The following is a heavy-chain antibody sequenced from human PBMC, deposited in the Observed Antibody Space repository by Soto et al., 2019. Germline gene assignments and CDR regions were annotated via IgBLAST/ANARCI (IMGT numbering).Heavy chain of an antibody. J-gene: IGHJ4*02. CDR2: ISYDGSNK. CDR3: AKDASAAAAGSVY. CDR1: GFTFSSYG. Sequence: QVQLVESGGGVVQPGRSLRLSCAAAGFTFSSYGMHCVRQAPGKGQEWVAVISYDGSNKYYADSVKGRFTISRDNSKNTLYLQMNSLRAEDTAVYYCAKDASAAAAGSVYWGQGTLVTVSS. D-gene: IGHD6-13*01. V-gene: IGHV3-30*18.